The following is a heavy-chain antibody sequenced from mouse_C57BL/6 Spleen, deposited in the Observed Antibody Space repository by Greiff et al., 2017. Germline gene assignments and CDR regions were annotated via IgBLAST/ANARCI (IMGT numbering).Heavy chain of an antibody. CDR3: ASDNLSDFDY. V-gene: IGHV5-4*03. D-gene: IGHD1-3*01. CDR1: GFTFSSYA. J-gene: IGHJ2*01. CDR2: ISDGGSYT. Sequence: DVKLVESGGGLVKPGGSLKLSCAASGFTFSSYAMSWVRQTPEKRLEWVATISDGGSYTYYPDNVKGRFTITRDNAKHNLYLQMGHLKSEDTAMCYCASDNLSDFDYWGQGTTLTVSS.